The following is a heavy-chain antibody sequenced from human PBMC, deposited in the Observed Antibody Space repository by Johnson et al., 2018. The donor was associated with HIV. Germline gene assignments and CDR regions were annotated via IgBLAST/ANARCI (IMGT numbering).Heavy chain of an antibody. Sequence: VQLVESGGGVVQPGRSLRLSCAASGFTFSRYGMHWVRQAPEKGLEWVAAIQQDGSEKYYVDSVKGRFTIPRDNAKNSVYLQMNSLRAEDTAVYYCARVDRPYYYDSSDAPNAFDIWGQGTMVTVS. CDR3: ARVDRPYYYDSSDAPNAFDI. D-gene: IGHD3-22*01. V-gene: IGHV3-7*03. CDR2: IQQDGSEK. CDR1: GFTFSRYG. J-gene: IGHJ3*02.